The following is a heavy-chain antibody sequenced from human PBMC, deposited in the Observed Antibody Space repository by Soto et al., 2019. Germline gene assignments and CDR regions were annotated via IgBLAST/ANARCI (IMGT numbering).Heavy chain of an antibody. D-gene: IGHD2-15*01. J-gene: IGHJ4*02. Sequence: GGSLRLSCAASGFTVSSNYMSWVRQAPGKGLEWVSVIYSGGSTYYADSVKGRLTISRDNSKNTLYLQMNSLRAEDTAVYYCAREGCSGGSCYSDYWGQGTLVTVSS. CDR3: AREGCSGGSCYSDY. V-gene: IGHV3-66*01. CDR1: GFTVSSNY. CDR2: IYSGGST.